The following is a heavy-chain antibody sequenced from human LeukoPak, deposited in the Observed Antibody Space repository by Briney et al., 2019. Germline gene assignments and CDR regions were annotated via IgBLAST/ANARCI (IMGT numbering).Heavy chain of an antibody. CDR1: GGSFSGYY. D-gene: IGHD1-14*01. V-gene: IGHV4-34*09. CDR2: INHSGST. CDR3: ASDKQPGGWFDP. Sequence: PSETLSLTCAVYGGSFSGYYWSWIRQPPGKGLEWIGEINHSGSTNYNPSLKSRVTISVDTSKNQFSLKLSSVTAADTAVYYCASDKQPGGWFDPWGQGTLVIVSS. J-gene: IGHJ5*02.